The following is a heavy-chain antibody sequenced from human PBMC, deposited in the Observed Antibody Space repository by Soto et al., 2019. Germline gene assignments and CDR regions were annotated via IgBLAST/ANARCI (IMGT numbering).Heavy chain of an antibody. D-gene: IGHD2-2*01. CDR3: ARDRSYCSSTSCYFAY. CDR2: IWYDGSKK. CDR1: GFTFSSYG. V-gene: IGHV3-33*01. Sequence: PGGSLRLSCAASGFTFSSYGMHWVRQAPGKGLEWVAVIWYDGSKKYYADSVKGRFTISRDNSKNMLYLQMNSLRAEDTAVYYCARDRSYCSSTSCYFAYWGQGTLVTVSS. J-gene: IGHJ4*02.